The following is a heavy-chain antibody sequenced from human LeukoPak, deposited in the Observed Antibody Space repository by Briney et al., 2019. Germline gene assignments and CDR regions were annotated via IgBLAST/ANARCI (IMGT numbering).Heavy chain of an antibody. J-gene: IGHJ5*02. CDR2: TYYRSKWYN. Sequence: SQTLSLTCAISGDSVSSNSAAWNWIRQSPSRGLEWLGRTYYRSKWYNDYAVAVKSRITINPDTSKNQFSLQLNSVPPEDTAVYYCARDGYSSSWYPVDPNWFDPWGQGTLVTVSS. V-gene: IGHV6-1*01. CDR3: ARDGYSSSWYPVDPNWFDP. CDR1: GDSVSSNSAA. D-gene: IGHD6-13*01.